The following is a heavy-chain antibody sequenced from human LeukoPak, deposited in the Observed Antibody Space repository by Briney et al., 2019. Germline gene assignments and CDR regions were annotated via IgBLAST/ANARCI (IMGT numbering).Heavy chain of an antibody. CDR2: INSDGSST. Sequence: PGGSLRLSCAASGFTFSSYWMHWVRQTPGKGLVWVSRINSDGSSTTYADSVKGRFTISRDNAKNTLYLQMNSLRAEDTAVYYCGRAYGGNSYFDYWGQGTLVTVSS. D-gene: IGHD4-23*01. CDR1: GFTFSSYW. V-gene: IGHV3-74*01. J-gene: IGHJ4*02. CDR3: GRAYGGNSYFDY.